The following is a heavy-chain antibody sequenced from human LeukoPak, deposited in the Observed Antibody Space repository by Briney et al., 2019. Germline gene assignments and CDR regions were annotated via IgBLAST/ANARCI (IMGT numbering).Heavy chain of an antibody. CDR2: INPNSGGT. Sequence: GASVKVSCKASGYTFTSYYMHWVRQAPGQGLEWMGWINPNSGGTNYAQKFQGRVTMTRDTSISTAYMELSRLRSDDTAVYYCAREYGGGLYENPPYSGSYYGGSQALDYWGQGTLVTVSS. V-gene: IGHV1-2*02. CDR1: GYTFTSYY. J-gene: IGHJ4*02. CDR3: AREYGGGLYENPPYSGSYYGGSQALDY. D-gene: IGHD1-26*01.